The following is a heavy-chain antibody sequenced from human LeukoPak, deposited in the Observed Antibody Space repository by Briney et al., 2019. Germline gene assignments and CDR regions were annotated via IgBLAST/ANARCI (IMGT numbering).Heavy chain of an antibody. D-gene: IGHD1-26*01. V-gene: IGHV3-23*01. CDR2: ISGSGGST. CDR3: AKDRGIVGATAVFFH. CDR1: GFTFSSYA. J-gene: IGHJ4*02. Sequence: PGGSLRLSCAASGFTFSSYAMSWVRQAPGKGLEWVSAISGSGGSTYYADSVKGRFTISRDNSKNTLYLQMNSLRAEATAVYYCAKDRGIVGATAVFFHWGQGTLVTVSS.